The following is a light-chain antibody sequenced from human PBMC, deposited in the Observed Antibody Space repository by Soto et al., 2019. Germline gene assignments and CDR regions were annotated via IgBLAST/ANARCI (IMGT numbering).Light chain of an antibody. Sequence: QAVVTQEPSLSVSPGGTVTLTCGSSTGAVTSGHYPYWFQQKPGQAPVTLIYHTSDKHSWTPARFSGSLLGGKAALTLSGAQPEDEAEYYCLLSYSGGRSYVFGTGTKLTVL. CDR2: HTS. V-gene: IGLV7-46*01. CDR3: LLSYSGGRSYV. J-gene: IGLJ1*01. CDR1: TGAVTSGHY.